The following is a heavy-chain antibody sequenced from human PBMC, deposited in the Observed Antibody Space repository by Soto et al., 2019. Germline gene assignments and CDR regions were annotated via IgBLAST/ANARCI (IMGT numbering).Heavy chain of an antibody. Sequence: SETLSLTCTVSGGSISSGGYYWSWTRQHPGKDLEWIGYIYYSGSTDYNPSLKGRVTISVDTSTNQFSLKLSSVTDADTAVYYCARDLGGYGGNSGGRYFDYWGQGTLVTVSS. CDR2: IYYSGST. D-gene: IGHD3-16*01. J-gene: IGHJ4*02. V-gene: IGHV4-31*03. CDR1: GGSISSGGYY. CDR3: ARDLGGYGGNSGGRYFDY.